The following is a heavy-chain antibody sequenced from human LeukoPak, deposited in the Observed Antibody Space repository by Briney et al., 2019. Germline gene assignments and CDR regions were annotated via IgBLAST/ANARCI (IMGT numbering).Heavy chain of an antibody. Sequence: GGSLRLSCAASGFTVSSNYMSWVRQAPGKGLEWVSSISSSSNFIYYAASVKGRFTISRDNAKNSLYLQMNSLRAEDTALYYCARDLSILTGYLLDYWGQGTLVTVSS. CDR3: ARDLSILTGYLLDY. CDR2: ISSSSNFI. D-gene: IGHD3-9*01. V-gene: IGHV3-21*01. CDR1: GFTVSSNY. J-gene: IGHJ4*02.